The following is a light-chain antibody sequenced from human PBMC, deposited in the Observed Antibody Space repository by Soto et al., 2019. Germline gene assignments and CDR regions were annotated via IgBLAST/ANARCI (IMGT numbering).Light chain of an antibody. CDR3: EAWDDILSGYV. Sequence: QSVLTQPPSASGTPGQRVTISCSGSSSNIGSNYVYWYQQLPGTAPKLLIYRNNQRPSGVPDRFSGSKSGTSASLAISGLRSEDEADYYCEAWDDILSGYVFGTGTKVTV. J-gene: IGLJ1*01. CDR2: RNN. CDR1: SSNIGSNY. V-gene: IGLV1-47*01.